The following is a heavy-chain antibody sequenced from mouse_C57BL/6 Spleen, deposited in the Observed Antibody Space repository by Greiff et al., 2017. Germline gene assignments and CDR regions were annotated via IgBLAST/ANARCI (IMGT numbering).Heavy chain of an antibody. Sequence: EVQLQESGPGLVKPSQSLSLTCSVTGYSITSGYYWNWIRQFPGNKLEWMGYISYDGSNNYNPPLKNRISITRDTSKNQFFLKLTSVTTEDTATYYGARDRADYDGYFDVWGTGTTVTVSS. CDR1: GYSITSGYY. D-gene: IGHD2-4*01. J-gene: IGHJ1*03. CDR3: ARDRADYDGYFDV. V-gene: IGHV3-6*01. CDR2: ISYDGSN.